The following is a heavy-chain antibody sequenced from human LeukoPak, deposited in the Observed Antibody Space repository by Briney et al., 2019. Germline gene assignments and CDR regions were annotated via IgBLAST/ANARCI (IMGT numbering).Heavy chain of an antibody. CDR3: AKDSPSAPVTSV. V-gene: IGHV3-48*01. J-gene: IGHJ4*02. D-gene: IGHD4-17*01. CDR2: IDSSSTTI. Sequence: GGSLRLSCSASGFTFSSYSMSWIRQVPGKGLEWISYIDSSSTTIHYADSVKGRFTISRDNSKNTLYLQMNSLRVEDTAVFYCAKDSPSAPVTSVWGQGTLVTVSS. CDR1: GFTFSSYS.